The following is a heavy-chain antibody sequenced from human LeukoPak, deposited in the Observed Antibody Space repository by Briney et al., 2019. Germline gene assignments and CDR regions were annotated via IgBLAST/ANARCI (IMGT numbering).Heavy chain of an antibody. J-gene: IGHJ4*02. D-gene: IGHD3-16*02. Sequence: GGTPRLSCVASGFTFSSYGMSWVRQAPGKGLEWVSAISSSGGSTDYADPVKGRFTISRDNSKNTLYLQMNSLRAEDTDVYYCAKDIFPDANYVWGSYRPDYFDYWGQGTLVTVSS. CDR1: GFTFSSYG. CDR3: AKDIFPDANYVWGSYRPDYFDY. V-gene: IGHV3-23*01. CDR2: ISSSGGST.